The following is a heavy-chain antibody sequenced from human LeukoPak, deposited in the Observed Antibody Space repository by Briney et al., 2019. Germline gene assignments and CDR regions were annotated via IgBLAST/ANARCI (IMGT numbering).Heavy chain of an antibody. CDR3: AKGLMDFWSGYYMDY. CDR2: ISYDGSNK. V-gene: IGHV3-30*18. J-gene: IGHJ4*02. Sequence: GSLRLSCAASGFTFSSYGMHWVRQAPGKGLEWVAVISYDGSNKYYADSVKGRFTISRDNSKNTLYLQMNSLRAEDTAVYYCAKGLMDFWSGYYMDYWGQGTLVTVSS. D-gene: IGHD3-3*01. CDR1: GFTFSSYG.